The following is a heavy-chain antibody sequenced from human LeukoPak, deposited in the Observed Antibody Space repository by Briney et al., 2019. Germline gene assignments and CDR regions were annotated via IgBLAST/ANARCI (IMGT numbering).Heavy chain of an antibody. CDR3: AKGRSYCSGGSCYPDAFDI. V-gene: IGHV3-23*01. CDR2: ISGSGGST. CDR1: GFTFSSYA. Sequence: PGGSLRLSCAASGFTFSSYAMSWVRQAPGKGLEWVSAISGSGGSTYYADSVKGRFTISRDNSKNTLYLQMNSLRAEDTAVYYCAKGRSYCSGGSCYPDAFDIWGQGTMVTVSS. J-gene: IGHJ3*02. D-gene: IGHD2-15*01.